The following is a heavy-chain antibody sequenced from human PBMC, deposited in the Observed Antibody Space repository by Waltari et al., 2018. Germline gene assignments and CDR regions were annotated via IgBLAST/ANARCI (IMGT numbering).Heavy chain of an antibody. V-gene: IGHV1-2*02. D-gene: IGHD4-17*01. Sequence: QVQLVQSGAEVKKPGASVQVSCKASGYTFTGYYMHWVRQAPGQGREGMGWITPDSGGTNYAKKVQGRVTMTRDTSISTVYMELSRLRSDDTAVYYCARSPTVTWGGAFDIWGQGTMVTVSS. CDR1: GYTFTGYY. J-gene: IGHJ3*02. CDR2: ITPDSGGT. CDR3: ARSPTVTWGGAFDI.